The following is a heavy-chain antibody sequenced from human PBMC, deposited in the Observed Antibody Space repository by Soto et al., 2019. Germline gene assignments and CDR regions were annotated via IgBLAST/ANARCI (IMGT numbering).Heavy chain of an antibody. CDR1: GYTFTRYG. CDR2: ISGYNGDT. J-gene: IGHJ6*02. D-gene: IGHD2-8*01. CDR3: XXNGQPPYYYYGLDV. V-gene: IGHV1-18*01. Sequence: QGHLVQSGAEVKKPGTSVKVSCKASGYTFTRYGISWVRQAPGQGLEWMGWISGYNGDTNYAQNLQGRVTMTIDTXXXXXXXXXXXXXXDXXXXXXXXXNGQPPYYYYGLDVWGQGTTVTVSS.